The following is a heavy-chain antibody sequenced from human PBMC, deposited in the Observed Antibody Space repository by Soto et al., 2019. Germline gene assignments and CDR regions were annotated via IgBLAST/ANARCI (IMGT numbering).Heavy chain of an antibody. V-gene: IGHV3-48*02. CDR2: ISSSSTI. J-gene: IGHJ2*01. CDR3: ARDRLTYYDFWSGYYTHWYFDL. CDR1: GFTFSSYS. Sequence: RLSCAASGFTFSSYSMNWVRQAPGKGLEWVSYISSSSTIYYADSVRGRFTISRDNAKNSLYLQMNSLRDEDTAVYYCARDRLTYYDFWSGYYTHWYFDLWGRGTLVTVSS. D-gene: IGHD3-3*01.